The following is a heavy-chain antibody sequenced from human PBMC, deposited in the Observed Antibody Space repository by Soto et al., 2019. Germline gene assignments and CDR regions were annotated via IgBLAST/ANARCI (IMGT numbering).Heavy chain of an antibody. Sequence: QVQLVQSGAEVRKPGASVKVSCKASGYIFSGNYLHWVRRAPGQGLEWMAWINAKNGATNYAQKFRGRATVTRHTSISTSYLELSGLTSDDTAVYYCARAREHSSGWFDHWGQGTQVTVSP. CDR3: ARAREHSSGWFDH. V-gene: IGHV1-2*02. CDR1: GYIFSGNY. J-gene: IGHJ5*02. CDR2: INAKNGAT. D-gene: IGHD6-19*01.